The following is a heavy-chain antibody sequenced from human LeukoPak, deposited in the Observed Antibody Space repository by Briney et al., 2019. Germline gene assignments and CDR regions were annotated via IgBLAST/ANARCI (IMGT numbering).Heavy chain of an antibody. CDR3: ASNIVVVQGAFDI. CDR1: GFTFSSHA. J-gene: IGHJ3*02. Sequence: GGSLRLSCAASGFTFSSHAMHWVRQAPGKGLEWVAVISYGGSNKYYADSVKGRLTISRDNPKNTLYLQMNSLRAEDTAVYYCASNIVVVQGAFDIRGQGTMVTVSS. CDR2: ISYGGSNK. V-gene: IGHV3-30-3*01. D-gene: IGHD2-2*01.